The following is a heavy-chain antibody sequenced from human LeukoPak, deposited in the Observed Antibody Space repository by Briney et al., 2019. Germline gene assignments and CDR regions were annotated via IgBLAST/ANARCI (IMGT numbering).Heavy chain of an antibody. V-gene: IGHV3-11*04. Sequence: SGGSLRLSCAASGFTFSDYYMSWIRQAPGKGLKWVSYISSSGDTIYYADSVKGRFTISRDNAKNSLYLQMNSLRAEDTAVYYCARDEGSSSSWYDYWGQGTLVTVSP. CDR3: ARDEGSSSSWYDY. J-gene: IGHJ4*02. CDR2: ISSSGDTI. D-gene: IGHD6-13*01. CDR1: GFTFSDYY.